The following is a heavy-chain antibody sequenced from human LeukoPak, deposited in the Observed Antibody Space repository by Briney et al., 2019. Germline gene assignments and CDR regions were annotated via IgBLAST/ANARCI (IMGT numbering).Heavy chain of an antibody. V-gene: IGHV4-61*02. D-gene: IGHD6-13*01. CDR1: GGSISSGSYY. CDR3: ARGPHSSSWYADAFDI. CDR2: IYTSGST. Sequence: PSETLSLTCTVSGGSISSGSYYWSWIRQPAGMGLEWIGRIYTSGSTNYNPSLKSRVTISVDTSKTQFSLKLSSVTAADTAVYYCARGPHSSSWYADAFDIWGQGTMVTVSS. J-gene: IGHJ3*02.